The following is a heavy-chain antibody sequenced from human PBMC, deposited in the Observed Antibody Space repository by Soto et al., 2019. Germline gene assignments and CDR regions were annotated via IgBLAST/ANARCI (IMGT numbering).Heavy chain of an antibody. CDR3: ARESHDILTGTPWVWYFDL. J-gene: IGHJ2*01. CDR2: INDRGSI. D-gene: IGHD3-9*01. CDR1: GGSFSGYY. V-gene: IGHV4-34*01. Sequence: QVQLQQWGAGPLRPLETLSLTCGVSGGSFSGYYWAWIRQSPGKGLEWIGEINDRGSINYNPSLKSRVSISVDTSKNHYSRNLRSVTAADTAVYYCARESHDILTGTPWVWYFDLWGRGTLVTVSS.